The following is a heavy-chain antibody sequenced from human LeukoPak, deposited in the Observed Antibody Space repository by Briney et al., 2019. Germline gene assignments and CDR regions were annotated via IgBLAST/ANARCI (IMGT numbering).Heavy chain of an antibody. D-gene: IGHD3-10*01. CDR2: VTGSGGST. CDR3: AKAESRYYYGSGSYLAF. V-gene: IGHV3-23*01. J-gene: IGHJ4*02. Sequence: GGSLRLSCGASGFTFNNYAMSWVRQAPGKGLEWVSAVTGSGGSTYSTDSVKGRFTISRDNSKTTLYLQMNSLRDEDTAMYYCAKAESRYYYGSGSYLAFWGQGTRVTVSS. CDR1: GFTFNNYA.